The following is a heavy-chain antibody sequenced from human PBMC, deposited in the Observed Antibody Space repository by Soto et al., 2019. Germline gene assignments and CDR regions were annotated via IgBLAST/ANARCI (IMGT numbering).Heavy chain of an antibody. Sequence: AETLSLTCTVSGGSISSYYWSWIRQPPGKGLEWIGYIYYSGSTNYNPSLKSRVTISVDTSKNQFSLKLSSVTAAGTAVYYCARRRNDYSGYYYYYMDVWGKGTTVTVSS. CDR2: IYYSGST. CDR3: ARRRNDYSGYYYYYMDV. J-gene: IGHJ6*03. CDR1: GGSISSYY. V-gene: IGHV4-59*08. D-gene: IGHD4-17*01.